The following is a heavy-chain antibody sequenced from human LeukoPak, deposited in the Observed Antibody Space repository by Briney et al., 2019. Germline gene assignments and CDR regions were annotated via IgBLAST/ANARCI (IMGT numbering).Heavy chain of an antibody. CDR2: IIPIFGTA. J-gene: IGHJ3*02. CDR1: GGTFSSYA. D-gene: IGHD1-26*01. CDR3: ANGRELTNDAFDI. V-gene: IGHV1-69*13. Sequence: SVNVSCKSSGGTFSSYAISWVRQAPGQGLEWMGGIIPIFGTANYAKQFQGRVTITAEESTSTAYMELSSLRSEDTAVYYCANGRELTNDAFDIWGQGTMVTVSS.